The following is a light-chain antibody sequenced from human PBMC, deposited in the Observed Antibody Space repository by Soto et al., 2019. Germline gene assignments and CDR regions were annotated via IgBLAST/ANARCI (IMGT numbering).Light chain of an antibody. CDR3: ETWDSTYWV. Sequence: QTVVTQSPSASASLGSLVKLTCTLSSGHSSYIIAWHQQQPGMAPRYLMKLEHSGSYNKASGVPDRFSGSSSGADRYLTISNLQFEDEADYYCETWDSTYWVFGGGTKLTVL. J-gene: IGLJ3*02. CDR1: SGHSSYI. CDR2: LEHSGSY. V-gene: IGLV4-60*02.